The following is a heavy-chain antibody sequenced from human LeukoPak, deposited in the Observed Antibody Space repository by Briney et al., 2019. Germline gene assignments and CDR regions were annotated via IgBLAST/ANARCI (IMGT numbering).Heavy chain of an antibody. Sequence: GGSLXXSXXXXXXTFSXQWMTWVRLALGKGLEWVANIRQDGSETQYVDSMKGRFTISRDNAKNSLYLQMNSLRAEDTAIYYCVTTTRSRAFDYWGQGTLVTVSS. V-gene: IGHV3-7*01. J-gene: IGHJ4*02. CDR3: VTTTRSRAFDY. CDR2: IRQDGSET. CDR1: XXTFSXQW. D-gene: IGHD1-26*01.